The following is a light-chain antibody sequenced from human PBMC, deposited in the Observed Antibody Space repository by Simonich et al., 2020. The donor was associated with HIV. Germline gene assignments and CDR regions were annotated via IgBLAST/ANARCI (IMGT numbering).Light chain of an antibody. J-gene: IGLJ3*02. CDR2: EGD. CDR1: SSDVGYYNL. CDR3: NSYAGSNNLV. Sequence: QSALTQPASVSGSPGQSLTISCTGTSSDVGYYNLVSWYQQHPGKAPKLIIYEGDKRPSGVSNRFSGSQSGNTASLTVSGLQAEDEADYYCNSYAGSNNLVFGGGTKLTVL. V-gene: IGLV2-14*02.